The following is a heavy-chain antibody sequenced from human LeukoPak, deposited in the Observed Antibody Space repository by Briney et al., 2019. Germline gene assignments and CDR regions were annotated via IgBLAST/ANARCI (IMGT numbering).Heavy chain of an antibody. D-gene: IGHD3-22*01. CDR2: IYYSGST. CDR3: ARFPRGFYYDSSGYHYYYMDV. Sequence: PSETLSLTCTVSGGSISSYYWSWIRQPPGKGLEWIGYIYYSGSTNYNPSLKSRVTISVDTSKNQFSLKLSSVTAADRAVYYCARFPRGFYYDSSGYHYYYMDVWGKGTTVTVSS. J-gene: IGHJ6*03. CDR1: GGSISSYY. V-gene: IGHV4-59*01.